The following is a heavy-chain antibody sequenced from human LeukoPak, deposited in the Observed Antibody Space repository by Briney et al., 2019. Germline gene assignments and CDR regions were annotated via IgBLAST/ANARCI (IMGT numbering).Heavy chain of an antibody. Sequence: GGSLRLSCAASGFTFNSYEMNWVRQAPGKGLEWVSYISSSGRTIHYADSVKGRFTISRDNAKNSLYLQMNSLRAEDTAVYYCASHLENFFNSSCWAVGYWGQGTLVTVSS. D-gene: IGHD6-19*01. CDR2: ISSSGRTI. CDR1: GFTFNSYE. V-gene: IGHV3-48*03. J-gene: IGHJ4*02. CDR3: ASHLENFFNSSCWAVGY.